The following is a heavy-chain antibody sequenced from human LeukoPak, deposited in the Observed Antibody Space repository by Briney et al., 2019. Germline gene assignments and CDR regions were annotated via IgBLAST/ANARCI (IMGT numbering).Heavy chain of an antibody. Sequence: ESGPTLVNPTQTLTLTCTFSGFSLTSTEVGVGWVRQSPGKALEWLALIRWDDDKRYSPSLKSRVTITKDNSKSQVVLTMTNVHPVDTATYFCAHATWTTVTPRFTDYYHYTGMDVWGQGTTVTVSS. CDR2: IRWDDDK. CDR3: AHATWTTVTPRFTDYYHYTGMDV. J-gene: IGHJ6*02. D-gene: IGHD4-17*01. CDR1: GFSLTSTEVG. V-gene: IGHV2-5*02.